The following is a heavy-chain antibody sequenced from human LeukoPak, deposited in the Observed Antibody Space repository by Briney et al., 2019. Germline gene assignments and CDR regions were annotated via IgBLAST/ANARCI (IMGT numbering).Heavy chain of an antibody. J-gene: IGHJ4*02. V-gene: IGHV4-39*07. CDR2: IYYSGST. Sequence: SETLSLTCTVSSASISSSSYYWGWIRQPPGKGLEWIGSIYYSGSTYYNPSLKSRVTISVDTSKNQFSLKMSSVTAADTAFYYCAREVRVGDYARLFDYWGQGTLVTVSS. D-gene: IGHD4-17*01. CDR3: AREVRVGDYARLFDY. CDR1: SASISSSSYY.